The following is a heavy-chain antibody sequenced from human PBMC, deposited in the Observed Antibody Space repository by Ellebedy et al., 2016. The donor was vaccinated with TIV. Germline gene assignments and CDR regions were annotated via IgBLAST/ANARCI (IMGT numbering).Heavy chain of an antibody. CDR3: ARVAVVGATSYYFDY. CDR1: GFTFSSYA. J-gene: IGHJ4*02. D-gene: IGHD1-26*01. CDR2: ISYDGSNK. Sequence: GESPKISCAASGFTFSSYAMHWVRQAPGKGLEWVAVISYDGSNKYYADSVKGRFTISRDNSKNTLYLQMNSLRAEDMAVYYCARVAVVGATSYYFDYWGQGTLVTVSS. V-gene: IGHV3-30-3*01.